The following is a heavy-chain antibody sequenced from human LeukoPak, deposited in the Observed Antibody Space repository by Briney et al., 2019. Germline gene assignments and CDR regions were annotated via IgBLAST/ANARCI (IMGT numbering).Heavy chain of an antibody. CDR2: MNPNSGNT. D-gene: IGHD3-10*01. V-gene: IGHV1-8*01. CDR1: GYTFTIYD. CDR3: ARDQSEYYYGSGSYYGIDY. J-gene: IGHJ4*02. Sequence: VASVKVSCKASGYTFTIYDINWVRQATGQGLEWMGWMNPNSGNTGYAQKFQGRVTMTRNTSISTAYMELSSLRSEDTAVYYCARDQSEYYYGSGSYYGIDYWGQGTLVTVSS.